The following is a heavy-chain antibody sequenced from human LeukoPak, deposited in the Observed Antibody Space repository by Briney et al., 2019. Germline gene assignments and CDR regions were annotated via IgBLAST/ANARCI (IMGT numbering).Heavy chain of an antibody. D-gene: IGHD1-26*01. CDR3: ARDRGRYTDY. J-gene: IGHJ4*02. Sequence: GGSLRLSCAASGFTVSSNYMSWVRQAPGKGLEWVSVIYSGGSTYYADSVKGRFTISRDSSKNTLYLQMNSLRAEDTAVYYYARDRGRYTDYWGQGTLVTVSS. CDR2: IYSGGST. V-gene: IGHV3-53*01. CDR1: GFTVSSNY.